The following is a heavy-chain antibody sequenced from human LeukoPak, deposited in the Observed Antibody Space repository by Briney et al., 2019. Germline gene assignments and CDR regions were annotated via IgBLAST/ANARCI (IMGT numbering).Heavy chain of an antibody. D-gene: IGHD1-26*01. V-gene: IGHV3-7*01. CDR2: IKQDGSEK. CDR1: GFTVSSNY. Sequence: GGSLRLSCAASGFTVSSNYMSWVRQAPGKGLEWVANIKQDGSEKYYVDSVKGRFTISRDNAKNSLYLQMNSLRAEDTAVYYCAREKRGSYFDYWGQGTLVTVSS. CDR3: AREKRGSYFDY. J-gene: IGHJ4*02.